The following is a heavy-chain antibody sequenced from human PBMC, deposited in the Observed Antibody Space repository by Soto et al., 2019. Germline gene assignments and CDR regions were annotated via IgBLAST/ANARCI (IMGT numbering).Heavy chain of an antibody. Sequence: PSETLSLTCTVSGGSISSSSYYWGWIRQPPGKGLEWIGSIYYSGSTYYNPSLKSRVTISVDTSKNQFSLKLSSVTAADTAVYYCERKPQQLDAFDLWGPGTMVTVSS. V-gene: IGHV4-39*01. D-gene: IGHD6-13*01. CDR2: IYYSGST. CDR1: GGSISSSSYY. CDR3: ERKPQQLDAFDL. J-gene: IGHJ3*01.